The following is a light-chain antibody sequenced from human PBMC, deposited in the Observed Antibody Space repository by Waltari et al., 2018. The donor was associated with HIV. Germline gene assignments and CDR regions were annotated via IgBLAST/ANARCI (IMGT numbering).Light chain of an antibody. CDR1: ENVDRN. CDR3: QQYNDWPPGGFT. CDR2: GTS. J-gene: IGKJ3*01. V-gene: IGKV3-15*01. Sequence: EIVMTQSPATLSVSQGESVTLSCRASENVDRNLAWYQQKPGQPPRLLIFGTSTRSPGTPDRFTGSGSGTYFTLSIRILQSEDFAVYYCQQYNDWPPGGFTFGPGTRLDVK.